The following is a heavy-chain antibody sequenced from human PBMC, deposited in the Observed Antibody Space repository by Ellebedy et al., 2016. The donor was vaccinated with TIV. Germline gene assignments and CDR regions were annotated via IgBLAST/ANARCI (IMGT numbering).Heavy chain of an antibody. CDR3: AREVDTPVTSDAFDI. Sequence: SETLSLXXTVSGDSIRDDGYYWTWIRQHPGKGLEWIGYIYYSGSTYYNPSLQGRVSISVDTSKRQFSLTVTSVTAADTAVYYCAREVDTPVTSDAFDIWGHGTMVTVSS. CDR2: IYYSGST. J-gene: IGHJ3*02. V-gene: IGHV4-31*03. D-gene: IGHD2-2*01. CDR1: GDSIRDDGYY.